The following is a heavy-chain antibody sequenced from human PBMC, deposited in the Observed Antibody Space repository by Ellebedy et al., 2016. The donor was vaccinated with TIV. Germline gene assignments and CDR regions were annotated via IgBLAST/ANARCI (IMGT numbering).Heavy chain of an antibody. D-gene: IGHD3-9*01. CDR3: ARVAGRYWFDP. Sequence: AASVKVSCKASGYTFTSYGISWVRQAPGQGLEWMRWISVYNGNTNYAQKLQGRVTMTTDTSTSTAYIELRSLRSDDKAVYYCARVAGRYWFDPWGQGTLVTVSS. J-gene: IGHJ5*02. V-gene: IGHV1-18*01. CDR1: GYTFTSYG. CDR2: ISVYNGNT.